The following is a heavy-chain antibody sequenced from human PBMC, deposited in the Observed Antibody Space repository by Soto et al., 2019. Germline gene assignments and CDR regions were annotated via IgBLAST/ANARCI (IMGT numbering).Heavy chain of an antibody. J-gene: IGHJ6*02. CDR2: IYYSGST. CDR3: AGSMVRGIYYYYYGMDV. CDR1: GGSISSYY. V-gene: IGHV4-59*08. D-gene: IGHD3-10*01. Sequence: SETLSLTCTVSGGSISSYYWSWIRQPPGKGLEWIGYIYYSGSTNYNPSLKSRVTISVDTSKNQFSLKLSSVTAADTAVYYCAGSMVRGIYYYYYGMDVWGQGTTVTVSS.